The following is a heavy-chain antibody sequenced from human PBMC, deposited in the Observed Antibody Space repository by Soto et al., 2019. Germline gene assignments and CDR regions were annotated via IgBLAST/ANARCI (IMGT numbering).Heavy chain of an antibody. CDR2: IYYSGST. D-gene: IGHD3-10*01. CDR3: ARVKASGVNFDY. J-gene: IGHJ4*02. Sequence: PSETLSLTCTVSGGSISTYYWTWIRQPPGKGLEWIGYIYYSGSTNYNPSLKSRVTISVDKSKNQFSLKLSSVTAADTAVYYCARVKASGVNFDYWGQGTLVTVSS. V-gene: IGHV4-59*12. CDR1: GGSISTYY.